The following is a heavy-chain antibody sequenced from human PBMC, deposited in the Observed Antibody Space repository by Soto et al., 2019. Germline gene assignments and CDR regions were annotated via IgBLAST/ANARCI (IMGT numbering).Heavy chain of an antibody. CDR3: ARLWFVPGNYYYYYGMDV. CDR1: GGSISSYY. D-gene: IGHD3-10*01. CDR2: IYYSGRT. Sequence: TLSLTCTVSGGSISSYYWSWIRQPPGKGLEWIGYIYYSGRTNYNPSLKSRVTISVDTSKNQFSLKLSSVTAADTAVYYCARLWFVPGNYYYYYGMDVRGQGTIGTDSS. V-gene: IGHV4-59*01. J-gene: IGHJ6*02.